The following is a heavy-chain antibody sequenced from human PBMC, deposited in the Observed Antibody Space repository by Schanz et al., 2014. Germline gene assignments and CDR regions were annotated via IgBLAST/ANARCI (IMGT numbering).Heavy chain of an antibody. V-gene: IGHV3-23*01. CDR1: GFTFSSYA. Sequence: EVQLLESGGGLVQPGGSLRLSCAASGFTFSSYAMSWVRQAPGQGLEWVTALSGSGGSKYYAGSVKGRFTISRDNSENTQYLQRTSVSADSTAVSDCAEGMGCCSGGTCYDDYYYGVDVWGQGTTVTVSS. D-gene: IGHD2-15*01. J-gene: IGHJ6*02. CDR2: LSGSGGSK. CDR3: AEGMGCCSGGTCYDDYYYGVDV.